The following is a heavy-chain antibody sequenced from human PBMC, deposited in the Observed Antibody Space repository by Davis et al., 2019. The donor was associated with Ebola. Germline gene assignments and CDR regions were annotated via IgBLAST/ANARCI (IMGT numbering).Heavy chain of an antibody. D-gene: IGHD6-13*01. J-gene: IGHJ6*02. CDR2: INPRGGST. CDR3: ARDAIAAAAPQYYYYGMDV. V-gene: IGHV1-46*01. CDR1: GYTFTSYF. Sequence: AASVKVSCTASGYTFTSYFMHWVRQAPGQGLEWMGLINPRGGSTSYAQKLQGRVTMTRDTSTSTVYMELSSLRSEDTAVYYCARDAIAAAAPQYYYYGMDVWGQGTTVTVSS.